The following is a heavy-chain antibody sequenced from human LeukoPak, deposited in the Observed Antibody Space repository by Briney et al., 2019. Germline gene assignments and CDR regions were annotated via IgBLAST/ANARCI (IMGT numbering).Heavy chain of an antibody. CDR1: GFTFSSYA. CDR3: AKARYSSSWTGGYFDY. D-gene: IGHD6-13*01. CDR2: ISDSGGST. Sequence: GGSLRLSCAASGFTFSSYAMSWVRQAPGKGLEWVSAISDSGGSTYYADSVKGRFTISRDNSKNTLYLQMNSLRAEDTAVYYCAKARYSSSWTGGYFDYWGQGTLVTVSS. J-gene: IGHJ4*02. V-gene: IGHV3-23*01.